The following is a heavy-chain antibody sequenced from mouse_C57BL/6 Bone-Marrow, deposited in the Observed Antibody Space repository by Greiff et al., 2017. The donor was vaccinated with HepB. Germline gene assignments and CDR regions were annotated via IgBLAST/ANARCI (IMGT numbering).Heavy chain of an antibody. J-gene: IGHJ1*03. CDR2: IYPGSGST. V-gene: IGHV1-55*01. CDR3: ARETYYYGSSRYWYFDV. CDR1: GYTFTSYW. D-gene: IGHD1-1*01. Sequence: QVQLQQPGAELVKPGASVKMSCKASGYTFTSYWITWVKQRPGQGLEWIGDIYPGSGSTNYNEKFKSKATLTVDTSSSTAYMQHSSLTSEDSAVYYCARETYYYGSSRYWYFDVWGTGTTVTVSS.